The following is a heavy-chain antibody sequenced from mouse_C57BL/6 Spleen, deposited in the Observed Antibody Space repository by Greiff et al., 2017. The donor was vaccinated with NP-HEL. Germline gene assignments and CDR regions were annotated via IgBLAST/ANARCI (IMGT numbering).Heavy chain of an antibody. J-gene: IGHJ2*01. D-gene: IGHD4-1*01. Sequence: EVKLMESGGGLVKPGGSLKLSCAASGFTFSSYAMPWVRQTPEKRLEWVATISDGGSYTYYPDNVKGRFTISRDHAKNNLYLQMSHLKSEVTAMYYCARETANWDFDYWGQGTTLTVSS. V-gene: IGHV5-4*01. CDR3: ARETANWDFDY. CDR2: ISDGGSYT. CDR1: GFTFSSYA.